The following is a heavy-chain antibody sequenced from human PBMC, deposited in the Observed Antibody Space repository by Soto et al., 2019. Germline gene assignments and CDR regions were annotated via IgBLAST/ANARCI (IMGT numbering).Heavy chain of an antibody. V-gene: IGHV1-24*01. J-gene: IGHJ4*02. CDR1: GYTLTELS. CDR3: ATYNLQNVDTAMVTFKPTGKFDY. Sequence: ASVKVSCKVSGYTLTELSMHWVRQAPGKGLEWMGGFDPEDGETIYAQKFQGRVTMTEDTSTDTAYMELSSLRSEDTAVYYCATYNLQNVDTAMVTFKPTGKFDYWGQGTLVTVPQ. D-gene: IGHD5-18*01. CDR2: FDPEDGET.